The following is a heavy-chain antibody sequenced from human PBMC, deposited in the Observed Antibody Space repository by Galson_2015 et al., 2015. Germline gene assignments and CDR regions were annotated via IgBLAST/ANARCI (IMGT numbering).Heavy chain of an antibody. D-gene: IGHD3-22*01. CDR2: ISSSGSTI. Sequence: SLRLCCEASGFTFSDYYMSWIRQAPGKGLEWVSYISSSGSTIYFADSVTGRFTISRDNAKNSLYLQMNSLRAEDTALYYCARDPTNDDSSGYFLYFYYYYGMDVWGQGTTVTVSS. CDR3: ARDPTNDDSSGYFLYFYYYYGMDV. J-gene: IGHJ6*02. CDR1: GFTFSDYY. V-gene: IGHV3-11*04.